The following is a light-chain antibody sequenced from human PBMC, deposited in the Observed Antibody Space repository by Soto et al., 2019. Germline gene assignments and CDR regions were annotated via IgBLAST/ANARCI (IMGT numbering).Light chain of an antibody. CDR1: QSISTY. CDR3: QQGYNTPQT. Sequence: DIQMTQSPSSLSASVGDRVTITCRASQSISTYLNWFQQKPGKAPKLLIYATSTLQSGVPSRFSGSGSGTDFNLTISRLQPEDFATYYCQQGYNTPQTFGQGTRVEIK. CDR2: ATS. J-gene: IGKJ1*01. V-gene: IGKV1-39*01.